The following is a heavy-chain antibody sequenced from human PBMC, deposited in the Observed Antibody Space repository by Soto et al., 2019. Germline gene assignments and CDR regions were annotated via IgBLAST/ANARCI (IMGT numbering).Heavy chain of an antibody. CDR3: ARDRGYGDSHYHPVPFDY. Sequence: QVQLQESGPGLVKPSQTLSLTCTVSGGSISSGGYYWSWIRQHPGKGLEWIGYIYYSGSTYYNPSLKSRVTISVDTSKNQFSLQLSSVTAADTAVYYCARDRGYGDSHYHPVPFDYWGQGTLVTVSS. D-gene: IGHD4-17*01. V-gene: IGHV4-31*03. CDR1: GGSISSGGYY. CDR2: IYYSGST. J-gene: IGHJ4*02.